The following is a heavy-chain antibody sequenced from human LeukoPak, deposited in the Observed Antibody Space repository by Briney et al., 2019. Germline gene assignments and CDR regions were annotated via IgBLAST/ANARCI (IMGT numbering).Heavy chain of an antibody. J-gene: IGHJ4*02. D-gene: IGHD3-22*01. CDR1: GITFSSYW. V-gene: IGHV3-74*01. CDR3: AKGGYYYLSSDYYTCYY. Sequence: GGSLSLSCSGSGITFSSYWMHWLRQGPGKGLVWVSRINGDGSSTSYADSVKGRFTISRDNAKNTMYLQMNSLRGEDTAVYYCAKGGYYYLSSDYYTCYYWGQGTLVTVSS. CDR2: INGDGSST.